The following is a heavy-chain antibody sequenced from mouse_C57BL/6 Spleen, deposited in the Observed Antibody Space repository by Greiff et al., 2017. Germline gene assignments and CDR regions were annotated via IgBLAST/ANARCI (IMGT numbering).Heavy chain of an antibody. Sequence: QVQLQQSGAELVRPGASVTLSCKASGYTFTDYEMHWVKQTPVHGLEWIGAIDPETGGTAYNQKFKGKAILTADKSSSTAYMELRSLTSEDSAVYYCTRGGGGYYVGAMDYWGQGTSVTVSS. V-gene: IGHV1-15*01. CDR1: GYTFTDYE. CDR2: IDPETGGT. J-gene: IGHJ4*01. D-gene: IGHD2-3*01. CDR3: TRGGGGYYVGAMDY.